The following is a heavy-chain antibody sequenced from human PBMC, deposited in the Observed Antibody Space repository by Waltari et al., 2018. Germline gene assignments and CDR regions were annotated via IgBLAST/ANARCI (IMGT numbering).Heavy chain of an antibody. CDR2: GTMDGSST. CDR3: ARDGHGTVDFDL. V-gene: IGHV3-74*01. J-gene: IGHJ4*02. Sequence: EVQLVESGGGLVQPGGSLRLSCAASGFTFGSYWVHWVRQAPGKGLVWVSRGTMDGSSTTYADSVKGRFTISRDNARNTLYLKMNSLRAEDTAVYYCARDGHGTVDFDLWGQGTVVTVSS. CDR1: GFTFGSYW.